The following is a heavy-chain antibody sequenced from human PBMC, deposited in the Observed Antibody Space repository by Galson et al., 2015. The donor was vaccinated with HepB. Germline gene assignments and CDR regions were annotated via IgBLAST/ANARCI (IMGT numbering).Heavy chain of an antibody. CDR1: GFTFSSYW. V-gene: IGHV3-7*01. CDR2: IKQDGSEK. Sequence: SLRLSCAASGFTFSSYWMSWVRQAPGKGLEWVANIKQDGSEKYYVDSVKGRFTISRDNAKNSLYLQMNSLRAEDTAVYYCARSAPYYDILTGYYVPGYYYYMDVWGKGTTVTVSS. J-gene: IGHJ6*03. D-gene: IGHD3-9*01. CDR3: ARSAPYYDILTGYYVPGYYYYMDV.